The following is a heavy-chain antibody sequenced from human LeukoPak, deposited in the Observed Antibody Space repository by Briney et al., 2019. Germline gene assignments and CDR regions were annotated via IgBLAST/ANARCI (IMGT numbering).Heavy chain of an antibody. D-gene: IGHD1-26*01. Sequence: GGSLRLSCAASGFTFRSYWMSWVRQAPGKGLEWVANISLDGSEKYYVDSVKGRYTISRDNAKNSLYLQMRSLRAEDTAIYYCARDSPYSDSFAYDYWGQGTLVTVSS. CDR1: GFTFRSYW. V-gene: IGHV3-7*01. CDR2: ISLDGSEK. CDR3: ARDSPYSDSFAYDY. J-gene: IGHJ4*02.